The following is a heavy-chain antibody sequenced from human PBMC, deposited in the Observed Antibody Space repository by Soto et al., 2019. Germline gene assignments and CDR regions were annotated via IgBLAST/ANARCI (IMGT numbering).Heavy chain of an antibody. Sequence: EVQLVESGGGLVKPGGSLRLSCAASGFTFSSYSMNWVRQAPGKGLEWVSSISSSSSYIYYADSVKGRFTISRDNAKNSLYLQMNSLRADDTAVYYCARVPAAIYYYYYMDVWGKGTTVTVSS. CDR1: GFTFSSYS. CDR2: ISSSSSYI. J-gene: IGHJ6*03. V-gene: IGHV3-21*01. D-gene: IGHD2-2*01. CDR3: ARVPAAIYYYYYMDV.